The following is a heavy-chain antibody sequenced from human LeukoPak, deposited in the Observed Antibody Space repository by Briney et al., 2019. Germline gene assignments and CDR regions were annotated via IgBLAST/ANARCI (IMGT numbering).Heavy chain of an antibody. J-gene: IGHJ4*02. CDR1: GGSISSYY. CDR2: IYTSGST. D-gene: IGHD6-19*01. V-gene: IGHV4-4*07. CDR3: ARAINSGWSWNFDY. Sequence: ETSETLSLTCTVSGGSISSYYWSWIRQPAGKGLEWIGRIYTSGSTNYNPSLKSRVTISVDTSKNQFSLKLSSVTAADTAVYYCARAINSGWSWNFDYWGQGTLVTVSS.